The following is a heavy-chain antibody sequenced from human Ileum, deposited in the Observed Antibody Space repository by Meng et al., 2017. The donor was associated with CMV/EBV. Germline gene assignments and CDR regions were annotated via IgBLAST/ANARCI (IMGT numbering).Heavy chain of an antibody. J-gene: IGHJ3*02. CDR1: GYSFTNYW. CDR2: INPGDSDA. Sequence: GESLKISCKGSGYSFTNYWIGWVRQMSGKGLEWMGTINPGDSDARYSPSFQGQVTISADKSINTAYLQWSSLEASDTAMYYCARPNWYDGRKGAFDIWGQGTMVTVSS. D-gene: IGHD1-1*01. CDR3: ARPNWYDGRKGAFDI. V-gene: IGHV5-51*01.